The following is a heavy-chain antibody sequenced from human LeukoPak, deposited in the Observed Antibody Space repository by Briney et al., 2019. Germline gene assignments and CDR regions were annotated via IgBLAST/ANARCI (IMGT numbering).Heavy chain of an antibody. CDR3: AKVRGYDSSGYDY. J-gene: IGHJ4*02. CDR1: GFTFSSYA. CDR2: ISGSGGGT. Sequence: PGGSLRLSCAASGFTFSSYAMSWVRQAPGKGLEWVSAISGSGGGTYYADSVKGRFTISRDNSKNTLYLQMNSLRAEDTAVYYCAKVRGYDSSGYDYWGQGTLVTVSS. V-gene: IGHV3-23*01. D-gene: IGHD3-22*01.